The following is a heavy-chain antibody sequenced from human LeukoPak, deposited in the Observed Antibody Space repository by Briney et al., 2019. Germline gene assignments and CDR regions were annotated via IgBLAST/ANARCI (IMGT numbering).Heavy chain of an antibody. V-gene: IGHV4-39*07. CDR3: ARDAGLSSGWYGNDY. Sequence: SETLSLTCTVSGGSISNNIYYWGWIRQPPGKGLEWIGSIYYRGNTYYNPSLKSRVTISVDTSKNQFSLKLTSVTDADAAVYYCARDAGLSSGWYGNDYWGQGTLVTVSS. J-gene: IGHJ4*02. D-gene: IGHD6-19*01. CDR2: IYYRGNT. CDR1: GGSISNNIYY.